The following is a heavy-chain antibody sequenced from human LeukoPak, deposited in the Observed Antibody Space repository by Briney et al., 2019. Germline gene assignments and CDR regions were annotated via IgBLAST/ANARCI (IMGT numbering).Heavy chain of an antibody. CDR2: ISAYNGNT. CDR1: GYTFTSYG. J-gene: IGHJ3*02. D-gene: IGHD2-2*01. Sequence: GASVKVSCKASGYTFTSYGISWVRQAPGQGLEWMGWISAYNGNTNYAQKLQGRVTMTTDTSTSTAYMELRSLRSVDTAVYYCASRASPYQRDAFDIWGQGTMVTVSS. V-gene: IGHV1-18*01. CDR3: ASRASPYQRDAFDI.